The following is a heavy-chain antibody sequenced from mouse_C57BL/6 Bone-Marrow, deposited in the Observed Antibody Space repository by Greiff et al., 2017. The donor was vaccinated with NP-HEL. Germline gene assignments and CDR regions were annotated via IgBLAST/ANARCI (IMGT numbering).Heavy chain of an antibody. CDR1: GFNIKNTY. Sequence: EVQLQQSVAELVRPGASVKLSCTASGFNIKNTYMHWVKQRPEQGLEWIGRIDPANGNTKYAPKFQGKATITADTSSNTAYLQLSSLTSEDTAIYFCARYFYYYGRGYWYFDVWGTGTTVTVSS. V-gene: IGHV14-3*01. CDR2: IDPANGNT. D-gene: IGHD1-1*01. CDR3: ARYFYYYGRGYWYFDV. J-gene: IGHJ1*03.